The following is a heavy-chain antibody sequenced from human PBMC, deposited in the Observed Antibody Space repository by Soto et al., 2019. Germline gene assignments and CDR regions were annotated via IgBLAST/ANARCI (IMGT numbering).Heavy chain of an antibody. V-gene: IGHV4-31*03. Sequence: SETLSLTCTVSGGSITSGGFYWSWIRQHPGKGLEWIAYIFHSGSTDYNPSLKSRVTISADTSKNQFSLKLTFVTAADTAVYYCVRGGIAGNWFDPWGQGTLVTVSS. CDR2: IFHSGST. CDR1: GGSITSGGFY. CDR3: VRGGIAGNWFDP. D-gene: IGHD6-13*01. J-gene: IGHJ5*02.